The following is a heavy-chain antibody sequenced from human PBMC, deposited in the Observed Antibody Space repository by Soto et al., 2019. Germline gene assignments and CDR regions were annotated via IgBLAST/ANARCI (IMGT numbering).Heavy chain of an antibody. Sequence: GGSLRLSCAASGFTFSNYAMTWVRQAPGKGLEWVSAISGSGLVTYYPDSVKGRFTVSRDNSKNTLYLQMNSLRAEDTAVYFCAKDFFGSVADTFDIWGQGTMVTVSS. V-gene: IGHV3-23*01. CDR3: AKDFFGSVADTFDI. J-gene: IGHJ3*02. D-gene: IGHD3-10*01. CDR2: ISGSGLVT. CDR1: GFTFSNYA.